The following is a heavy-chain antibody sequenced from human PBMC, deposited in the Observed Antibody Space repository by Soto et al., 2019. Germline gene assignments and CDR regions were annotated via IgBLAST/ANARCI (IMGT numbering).Heavy chain of an antibody. CDR2: INPGGGT. Sequence: QVQLVQSGAEVKKPGASVKVSCKASGYTFTSYYVHWVRQAPGQGLEWMGIINPGGGTSYAQKFQGRVTMTRDTCSSTVYEELSSLISENTAVYYCAGVYGSGGSCYGIDYWGQGSLVTVS. CDR1: GYTFTSYY. V-gene: IGHV1-46*01. CDR3: AGVYGSGGSCYGIDY. J-gene: IGHJ4*02. D-gene: IGHD2-15*01.